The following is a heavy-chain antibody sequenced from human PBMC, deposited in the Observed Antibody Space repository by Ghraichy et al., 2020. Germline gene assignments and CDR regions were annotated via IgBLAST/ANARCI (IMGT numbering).Heavy chain of an antibody. J-gene: IGHJ3*02. CDR2: IYYSGST. CDR1: GGSISSSSYY. D-gene: IGHD3-22*01. Sequence: GSLSLTCTVSGGSISSSSYYWGWIRQPPGKGLEWIGSIYYSGSTYYNPSLKSRVTISVDTSKNQFSLKLSSVTAADTAVYYCARGHDSAFDIWGQGTMVTVSS. V-gene: IGHV4-39*01. CDR3: ARGHDSAFDI.